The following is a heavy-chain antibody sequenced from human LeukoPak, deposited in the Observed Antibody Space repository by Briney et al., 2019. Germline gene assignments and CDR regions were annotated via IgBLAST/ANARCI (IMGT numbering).Heavy chain of an antibody. V-gene: IGHV4-34*01. J-gene: IGHJ3*02. CDR2: INHSGST. Sequence: PSETLSLTCAVYGGSFSGYYWSWIRQPPGKGLEWIGEINHSGSTNYNPSLKSRVTISVDTSKNQFSLKLSSVTAADTAVYYCARVRKVAYYDFWSGLNHDAFDIWGQGTMVTVSS. CDR1: GGSFSGYY. CDR3: ARVRKVAYYDFWSGLNHDAFDI. D-gene: IGHD3-3*01.